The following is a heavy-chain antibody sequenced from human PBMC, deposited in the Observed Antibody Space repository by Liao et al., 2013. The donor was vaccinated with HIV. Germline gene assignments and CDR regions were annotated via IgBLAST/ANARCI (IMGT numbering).Heavy chain of an antibody. Sequence: QVQLQESGPGLVKPSQTLSLTCSVSGGYISSGSYYWSWIRQPAGKGLEWIGRLYTTGTTNYNPSLKSRVTISVDTTKNQFSLNLTSVTASDTATYYCARGQKYSYGYSYYFYYMDVWGKGTTVNV. V-gene: IGHV4-61*02. J-gene: IGHJ6*03. CDR3: ARGQKYSYGYSYYFYYMDV. D-gene: IGHD5-18*01. CDR2: LYTTGTT. CDR1: GGYISSGSYY.